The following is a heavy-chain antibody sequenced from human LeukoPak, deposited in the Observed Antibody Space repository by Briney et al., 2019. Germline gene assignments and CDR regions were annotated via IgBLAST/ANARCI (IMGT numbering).Heavy chain of an antibody. J-gene: IGHJ4*02. CDR3: ARDVVRGVIPKHSFGY. CDR2: INPNSGGT. D-gene: IGHD3-10*01. V-gene: IGHV1-2*02. CDR1: GYTFTGYY. Sequence: ASVKVSCKASGYTFTGYYMHWVRQAPGQGLEWMGWINPNSGGTNYAQKFQGRVTMTRDTSISTAYMELSRLRSDDTAVYYCARDVVRGVIPKHSFGYWGQGTLVTVSS.